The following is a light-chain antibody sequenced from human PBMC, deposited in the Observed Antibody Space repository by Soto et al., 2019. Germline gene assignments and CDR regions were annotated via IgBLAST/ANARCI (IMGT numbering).Light chain of an antibody. Sequence: VMTQSPSSLSASPGERVTLSCRASQNIRSRLAWYQQRPGQAPRLLIYDASTRATGIPPRFSGGGSGAEFTVTISSLQSEDFAIYYCQQYDIWPPYTFGQGTKVDIK. CDR3: QQYDIWPPYT. V-gene: IGKV3-15*01. J-gene: IGKJ2*01. CDR1: QNIRSR. CDR2: DAS.